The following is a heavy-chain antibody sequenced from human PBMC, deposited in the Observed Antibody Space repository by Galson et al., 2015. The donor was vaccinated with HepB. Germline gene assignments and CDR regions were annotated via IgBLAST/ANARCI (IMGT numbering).Heavy chain of an antibody. D-gene: IGHD6-13*01. CDR1: GGSISSYY. V-gene: IGHV4-59*08. CDR2: IYYSGTT. J-gene: IGHJ5*02. Sequence: ETLSLTCTVSGGSISSYYWSWIRQPPGKGLEWIGYIYYSGTTNYNPSLKSRVTISVDTSKNQFSLKLSSVTAADTAVYYCARHGVAAAGVPKFDPWGQGTLVTVSS. CDR3: ARHGVAAAGVPKFDP.